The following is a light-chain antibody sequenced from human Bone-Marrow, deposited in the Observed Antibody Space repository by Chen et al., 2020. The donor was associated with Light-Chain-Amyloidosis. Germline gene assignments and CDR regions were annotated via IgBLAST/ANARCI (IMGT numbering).Light chain of an antibody. J-gene: IGLJ2*01. Sequence: YELTQPPSVSGSPGQTARITCSGDDLPTKYAYWYQQKPGQAPVLVIHRDTERPSGISERFSGSSSGTTATLTISGVQAEDEADYHCQSADSSGTYEVIFGGGTKLTVL. CDR2: RDT. V-gene: IGLV3-25*03. CDR1: DLPTKY. CDR3: QSADSSGTYEVI.